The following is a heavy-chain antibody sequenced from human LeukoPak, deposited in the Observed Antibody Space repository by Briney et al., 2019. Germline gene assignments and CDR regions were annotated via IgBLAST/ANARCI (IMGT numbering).Heavy chain of an antibody. CDR2: INQDVSEK. Sequence: PGGALRLSCAASGFTFSSSWMRGVRQAPGEGVEGVANINQDVSEKYYVDSVKGRFTISRDNARSSLYLQMNSLRAEDTAVYYCVRGAGFITDYWGQGTLLTVSS. D-gene: IGHD3-9*01. CDR3: VRGAGFITDY. J-gene: IGHJ4*02. V-gene: IGHV3-7*01. CDR1: GFTFSSSW.